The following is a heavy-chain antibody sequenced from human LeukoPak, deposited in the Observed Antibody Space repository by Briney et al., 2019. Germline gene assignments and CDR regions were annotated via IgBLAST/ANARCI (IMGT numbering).Heavy chain of an antibody. CDR1: RYTFTSYG. D-gene: IGHD6-13*01. CDR2: ISAYNGNT. CDR3: ARVMYSSRAVDY. Sequence: ASVKVSCKASRYTFTSYGISWVRQAPGQGLERMGWISAYNGNTNYAQKLQGRVTMTTDTSTSTAYMELRSLRSDDTAVYYCARVMYSSRAVDYWGQGTLVTVSS. V-gene: IGHV1-18*01. J-gene: IGHJ4*02.